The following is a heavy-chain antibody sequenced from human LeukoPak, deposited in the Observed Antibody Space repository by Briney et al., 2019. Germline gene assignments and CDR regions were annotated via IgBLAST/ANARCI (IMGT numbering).Heavy chain of an antibody. CDR2: IWYDGSNR. D-gene: IGHD5-18*01. Sequence: GNSLRLSCAASGFTFSSSGMHRVRKAPGKGLEWVAVIWYDGSNRYYADPVKGRFTVSRDNSKNTLYLQMNSLRAEDTAVYYCARDRGYSYGLGAAEDYWGQGTLVTVSS. V-gene: IGHV3-33*01. CDR1: GFTFSSSG. CDR3: ARDRGYSYGLGAAEDY. J-gene: IGHJ4*02.